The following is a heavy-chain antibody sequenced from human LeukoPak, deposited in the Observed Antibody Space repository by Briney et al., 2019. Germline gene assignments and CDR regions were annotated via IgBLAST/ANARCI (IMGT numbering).Heavy chain of an antibody. CDR2: ISYDGSNK. CDR3: ARASMCNGGNCYYLFDY. Sequence: GGSLRLSCAASGFTFNICGMHWVRQAPDKGLEWVAVISYDGSNKYFADSMKGRFTISRDNSKNTLYLRMNSLRAEDTAVYYCARASMCNGGNCYYLFDYWGQGTLVTVSS. V-gene: IGHV3-30*03. D-gene: IGHD2-15*01. J-gene: IGHJ4*02. CDR1: GFTFNICG.